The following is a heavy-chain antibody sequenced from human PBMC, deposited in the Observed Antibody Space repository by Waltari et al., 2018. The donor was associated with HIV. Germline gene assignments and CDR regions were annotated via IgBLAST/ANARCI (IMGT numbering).Heavy chain of an antibody. V-gene: IGHV3-53*01. CDR3: ATVLVRTSWVITTAPFDY. Sequence: EVQLVESGGGLITPGGSLSLACASSGFDVINNYMSWVSQDPGKGLEWVSLIYSNATTYYSDSVKGRFTISRDNSKNTLYLQMNSLRADDTAVYFCATVLVRTSWVITTAPFDYWGQGTLVTVSS. CDR1: GFDVINNY. D-gene: IGHD3-22*01. J-gene: IGHJ4*02. CDR2: IYSNATT.